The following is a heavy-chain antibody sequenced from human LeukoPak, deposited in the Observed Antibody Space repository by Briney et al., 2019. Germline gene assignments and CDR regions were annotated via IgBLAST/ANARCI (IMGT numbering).Heavy chain of an antibody. CDR2: ISSSSSYI. Sequence: GGTLRLSCAASGFTFSSYSMNWVRQAPGKGLEWVSSISSSSSYIYYADSVKGRFTISRDNAKNSLYLQMNSLRAEDTAVYYCARVLSTDLWFGELGGWFDPWGQGTLVTVSS. D-gene: IGHD3-10*01. V-gene: IGHV3-21*01. CDR1: GFTFSSYS. CDR3: ARVLSTDLWFGELGGWFDP. J-gene: IGHJ5*02.